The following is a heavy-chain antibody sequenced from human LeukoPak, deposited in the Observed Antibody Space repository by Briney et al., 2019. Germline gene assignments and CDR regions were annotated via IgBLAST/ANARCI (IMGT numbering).Heavy chain of an antibody. CDR3: ARGYSSSWDIDY. CDR1: GFTFRSYS. D-gene: IGHD6-13*01. J-gene: IGHJ4*02. V-gene: IGHV3-21*01. Sequence: GGSLRLSCAASGFTFRSYSMNWVRQAPGKGLEWVSSIRSSSSYIYYADSVKGRFTTSRDNAKNSLYLQMNSLRAEDTAVYYCARGYSSSWDIDYWGQGTLVTVSS. CDR2: IRSSSSYI.